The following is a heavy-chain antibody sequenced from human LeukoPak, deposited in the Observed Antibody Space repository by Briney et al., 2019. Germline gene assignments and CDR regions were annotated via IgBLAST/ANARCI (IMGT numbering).Heavy chain of an antibody. CDR3: AREATNYGSGSYYNY. CDR1: GGSISSYY. J-gene: IGHJ4*02. D-gene: IGHD3-10*01. V-gene: IGHV4-59*01. Sequence: SETLSLTCSVSGGSISSYYWSWIRQPPGRGLEWIGYIYYSGRTSYNPSLKSRVTISVDTSKNQFSLRLSSVTAADTAVYYCAREATNYGSGSYYNYWGQGTLVTVSS. CDR2: IYYSGRT.